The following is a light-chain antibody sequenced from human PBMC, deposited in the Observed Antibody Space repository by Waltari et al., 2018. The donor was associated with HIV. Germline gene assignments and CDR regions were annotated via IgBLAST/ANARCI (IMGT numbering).Light chain of an antibody. CDR2: GAS. J-gene: IGKJ4*01. CDR3: QQSYSSPLT. Sequence: DIQMTQSPSSPSASVGDRATITCRASQTIDTFLNWYQQTPGKAPNLLIHGASSLQGGVPSRFSGSGSGTHFTLTISNLQPEDFAVYYCQQSYSSPLTFGGGTKVEVK. V-gene: IGKV1-39*01. CDR1: QTIDTF.